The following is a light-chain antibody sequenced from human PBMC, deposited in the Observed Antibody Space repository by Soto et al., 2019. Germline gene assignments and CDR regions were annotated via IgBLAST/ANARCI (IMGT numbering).Light chain of an antibody. CDR1: SSNIGSNT. J-gene: IGLJ1*01. V-gene: IGLV1-44*01. CDR2: SNN. CDR3: AAWDDSLNGHV. Sequence: QSVLTQPPSASGTPGQRVTISCSGSSSNIGSNTVNWYQQLPGTAPKLLIYSNNQRPSGGPDRFSGSKSGTSASLAISGLQSEDEADYYCAAWDDSLNGHVFGTGTKVTVL.